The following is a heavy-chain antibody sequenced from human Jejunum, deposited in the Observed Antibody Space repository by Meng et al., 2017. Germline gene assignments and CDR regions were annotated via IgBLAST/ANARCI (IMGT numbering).Heavy chain of an antibody. CDR3: ARNKTQGFFDI. J-gene: IGHJ4*02. D-gene: IGHD1/OR15-1a*01. Sequence: QVQMLESGPGLAKPSATLSLTCTVSGGSITSTTNYWGWIRQPPGKALEWIGSIYYSGSTHYNPSLKSRVIVSIDTSKDQFSLTLTSAAAADTAMYYCARNKTQGFFDIWGQGTLVTVSS. V-gene: IGHV4-39*01. CDR1: GGSITSTTNY. CDR2: IYYSGST.